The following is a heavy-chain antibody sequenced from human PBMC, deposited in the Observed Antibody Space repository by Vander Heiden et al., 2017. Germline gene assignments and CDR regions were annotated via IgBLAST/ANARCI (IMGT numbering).Heavy chain of an antibody. J-gene: IGHJ4*02. CDR2: ISAYNGNT. CDR1: GYTFTSSG. CDR3: ARDRVILYSYGPDFDY. V-gene: IGHV1-18*04. Sequence: QVQLVQSGAEVKKPGASVKVSCKASGYTFTSSGISWVRQAPGQGLEWMGWISAYNGNTNYAQKLQGRVTMTTDTSTSTAYMELRSLRSDDTAVYYCARDRVILYSYGPDFDYWGQGTLVTVSS. D-gene: IGHD5-18*01.